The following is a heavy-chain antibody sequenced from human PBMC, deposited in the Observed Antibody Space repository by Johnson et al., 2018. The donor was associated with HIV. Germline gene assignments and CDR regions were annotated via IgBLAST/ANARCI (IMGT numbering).Heavy chain of an antibody. J-gene: IGHJ3*02. D-gene: IGHD3-22*01. CDR3: AREVYYDSSGYYVDAFDI. CDR2: IKQDGSET. CDR1: GFTFSKYW. V-gene: IGHV3-7*01. Sequence: VQLVESGGGLVQPGGSLRLSCAVSGFTFSKYWITWVRQAPGKGLEWVANIKQDGSETYFVDSVKGRFTISRDNAKNSLYLQMNSLRAEDTAVYYCAREVYYDSSGYYVDAFDIWGQGTMVTVSS.